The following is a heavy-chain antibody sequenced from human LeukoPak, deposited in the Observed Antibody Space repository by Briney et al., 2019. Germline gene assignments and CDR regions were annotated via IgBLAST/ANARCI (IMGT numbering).Heavy chain of an antibody. J-gene: IGHJ4*02. V-gene: IGHV3-23*01. CDR1: GFTFSSYA. CDR3: AKDRFSSGYSAFWSGYSVFDY. D-gene: IGHD3-3*01. Sequence: GGSLRLSCAASGFTFSSYAMSWVRQAPGKGLEWVSAISCSGGSTYYPDSVKGRFTISRDNSKNTMYLQMDSQRCGDTAVYFCAKDRFSSGYSAFWSGYSVFDYWGQGTLVTVSS. CDR2: ISCSGGST.